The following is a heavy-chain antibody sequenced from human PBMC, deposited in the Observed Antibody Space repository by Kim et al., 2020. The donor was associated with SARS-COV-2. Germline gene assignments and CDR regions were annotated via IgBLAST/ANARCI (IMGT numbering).Heavy chain of an antibody. J-gene: IGHJ5*02. Sequence: AASRTRYADSVTGLFTISRDIGKNTLYLQMNNLRVEDTAVYYCTKSDWFDPWGQGTLVTVSS. CDR3: TKSDWFDP. V-gene: IGHV3-74*01. CDR2: AASRT.